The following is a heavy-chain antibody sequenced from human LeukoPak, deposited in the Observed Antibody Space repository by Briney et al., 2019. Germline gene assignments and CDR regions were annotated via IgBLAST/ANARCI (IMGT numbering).Heavy chain of an antibody. V-gene: IGHV1-58*02. D-gene: IGHD2-2*01. CDR3: AAAGYCSSTSCPPAGP. Sequence: SVKVSCKASGFTFTSSAMQWVRQARGQRLEWIGWIVVGSGNTNYAQKLQERVTITRDMSTSTAYMELSSLRSEDTAVYYCAAAGYCSSTSCPPAGPWGQGTLVTVSS. CDR1: GFTFTSSA. J-gene: IGHJ5*02. CDR2: IVVGSGNT.